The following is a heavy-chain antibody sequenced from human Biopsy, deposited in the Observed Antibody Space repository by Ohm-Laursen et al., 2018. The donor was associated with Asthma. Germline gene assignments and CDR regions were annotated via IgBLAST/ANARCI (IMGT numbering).Heavy chain of an antibody. J-gene: IGHJ3*02. V-gene: IGHV3-53*01. CDR2: IHSGGGT. D-gene: IGHD4-23*01. Sequence: SLRLSCAASGFTVSTNGMSWVRQPPGKGLEWVSVIHSGGGTYYADSVQGRVTISRDNSKNTLSLQMNSLRAEDTAVYYCARAYGGRFFSGSFDIWGQGTMVTVSS. CDR1: GFTVSTNG. CDR3: ARAYGGRFFSGSFDI.